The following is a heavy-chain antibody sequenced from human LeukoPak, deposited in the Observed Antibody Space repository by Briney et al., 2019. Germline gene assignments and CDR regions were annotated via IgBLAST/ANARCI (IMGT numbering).Heavy chain of an antibody. Sequence: GGSLRLSCAASGFTFSSYSMNWVRQAPGKGLEWVSSISSSSSYIYYADSVKGRFTISRDNAKNSLYLQMNSLRAEDTAVYYCARAEYYYDSSGPSDWFDPWGQGTLVTVSS. J-gene: IGHJ5*02. CDR3: ARAEYYYDSSGPSDWFDP. D-gene: IGHD3-22*01. V-gene: IGHV3-21*01. CDR2: ISSSSSYI. CDR1: GFTFSSYS.